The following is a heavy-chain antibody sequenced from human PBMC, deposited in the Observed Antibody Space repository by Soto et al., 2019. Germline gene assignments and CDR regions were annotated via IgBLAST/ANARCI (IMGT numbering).Heavy chain of an antibody. CDR3: AMXXXYVTPTPQDV. Sequence: QVQLVQSGDEVRKPGSSVKVSCKASGYIFVNYGIAWVRQAPGQGLEWMGWISPYSGNTHYASKVQGRPTMTTDTSTSTAYMDLGXLTXDDTAVYYCAMXXXYVTPTPQDVWGQGTTVTVSS. CDR1: GYIFVNYG. J-gene: IGHJ6*02. CDR2: ISPYSGNT. V-gene: IGHV1-18*01. D-gene: IGHD3-16*02.